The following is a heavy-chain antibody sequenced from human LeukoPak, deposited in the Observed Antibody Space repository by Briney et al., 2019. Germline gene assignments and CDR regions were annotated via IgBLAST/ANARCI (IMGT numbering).Heavy chain of an antibody. CDR1: GGTFSSYA. CDR2: IILIFGTA. CDR3: ARGSAAGVPPFYYYYYYLDV. D-gene: IGHD6-13*01. J-gene: IGHJ6*03. V-gene: IGHV1-69*05. Sequence: SVKVSCKASGGTFSSYAISWVRQAPGQGLEWMGGIILIFGTANYAQKFQGRVTITTDESTSTAYMELSSLRSEDTAVYYCARGSAAGVPPFYYYYYYLDVWGKGTTVTVSS.